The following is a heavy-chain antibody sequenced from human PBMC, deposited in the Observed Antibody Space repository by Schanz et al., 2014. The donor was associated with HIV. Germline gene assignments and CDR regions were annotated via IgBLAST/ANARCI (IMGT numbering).Heavy chain of an antibody. CDR2: ISYDGSKK. CDR3: AKDPTYGDYGGDAFDI. V-gene: IGHV3-30-3*01. D-gene: IGHD4-17*01. Sequence: QVQLVESGGGVVQPGRSLRLSCAASGFIFSSYAMHWVRQAPGKGLEWVALISYDGSKKYYADSVKGRFTISRDNSKNTLYLQMNSLRAEDTAVYYCAKDPTYGDYGGDAFDIWGQGTMVTVSS. CDR1: GFIFSSYA. J-gene: IGHJ3*02.